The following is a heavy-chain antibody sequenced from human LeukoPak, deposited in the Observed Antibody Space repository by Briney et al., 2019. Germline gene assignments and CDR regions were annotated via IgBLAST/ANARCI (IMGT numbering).Heavy chain of an antibody. D-gene: IGHD6-25*01. J-gene: IGHJ4*02. CDR1: GFTFSTHA. V-gene: IGHV3-23*01. Sequence: GGSLRLSCGASGFTFSTHAMSWVRQAPGKGLEWVSGVTGSGGATYHADSVKGRFSISRDNSKNTVYLQMNSLRVEDTAIYYCAKDLSQRLLRGDFDSWGQGALVSVSS. CDR2: VTGSGGAT. CDR3: AKDLSQRLLRGDFDS.